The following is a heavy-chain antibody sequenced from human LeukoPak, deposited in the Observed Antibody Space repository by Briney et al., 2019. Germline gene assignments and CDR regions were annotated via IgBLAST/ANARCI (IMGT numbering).Heavy chain of an antibody. Sequence: GESLKISCKGSGYSFTSYWIGWMRQMPGKGLEWMGIICPGDSDTRYSPSFQGQVTISADKSISTAYLQWSSLKASDTAMYYCARVYSSSYGSLDCWGQGTLVTVSS. D-gene: IGHD6-13*01. CDR2: ICPGDSDT. CDR3: ARVYSSSYGSLDC. CDR1: GYSFTSYW. V-gene: IGHV5-51*01. J-gene: IGHJ4*02.